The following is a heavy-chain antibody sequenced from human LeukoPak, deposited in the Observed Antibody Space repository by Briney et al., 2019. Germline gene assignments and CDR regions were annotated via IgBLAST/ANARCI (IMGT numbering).Heavy chain of an antibody. V-gene: IGHV3-21*01. D-gene: IGHD6-13*01. CDR1: GFTFSSYS. Sequence: PGGSLRLSCAASGFTFSSYSMNWVRQAPGKRLEWVSSISSSSSYIHYADSVKGRFTISRDNAKNSLYLQMNSLRAEDTAVYYCARSFLSIAAAATDYWGQGTLVTVSS. CDR3: ARSFLSIAAAATDY. CDR2: ISSSSSYI. J-gene: IGHJ4*02.